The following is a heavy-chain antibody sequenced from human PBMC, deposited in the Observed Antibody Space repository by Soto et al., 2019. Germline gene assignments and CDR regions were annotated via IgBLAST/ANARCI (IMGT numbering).Heavy chain of an antibody. D-gene: IGHD2-15*01. V-gene: IGHV3-21*01. J-gene: IGHJ4*02. CDR3: ARDSLDIVVVVASYPASYLDY. CDR1: GFTFSSYS. Sequence: EVQLVESGGGLVKPGGSLRLSCAASGFTFSSYSMNWVRQAPGKGLEWVSSISSSSSYIYYADSVKGRFTISRDNAKNSPYLQMNSLRAEDTAVYYCARDSLDIVVVVASYPASYLDYWGQGTLVTVSS. CDR2: ISSSSSYI.